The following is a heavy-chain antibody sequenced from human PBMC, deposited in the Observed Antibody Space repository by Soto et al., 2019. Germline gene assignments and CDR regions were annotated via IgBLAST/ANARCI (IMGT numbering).Heavy chain of an antibody. CDR3: ARLSSIAAADLGY. V-gene: IGHV3-21*01. CDR2: ISSSSSYI. D-gene: IGHD6-13*01. CDR1: GFTFSSYS. J-gene: IGHJ4*02. Sequence: GGSLRLSCAASGFTFSSYSMNWVRQAPGKGLEWVSSISSSSSYIYYADSVKGRFTISRDNAKNSLYLQMNSLRAEDTAVYYCARLSSIAAADLGYWGQGTLVTVSS.